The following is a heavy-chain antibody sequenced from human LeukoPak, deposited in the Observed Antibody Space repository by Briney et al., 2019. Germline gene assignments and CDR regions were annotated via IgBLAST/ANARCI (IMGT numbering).Heavy chain of an antibody. D-gene: IGHD1-26*01. CDR3: ARGGATYYYFDH. CDR2: IYHDGST. J-gene: IGHJ4*02. CDR1: GGSIRGYY. Sequence: SETLSLTCTVSGGSIRGYYWSWIRQPPGKGLEWIGYIYHDGSTNHSPSLKSRVTISVDTSKNQFSLKLTSVTAADTAVYYCARGGATYYYFDHWGQGTLVTVSS. V-gene: IGHV4-59*01.